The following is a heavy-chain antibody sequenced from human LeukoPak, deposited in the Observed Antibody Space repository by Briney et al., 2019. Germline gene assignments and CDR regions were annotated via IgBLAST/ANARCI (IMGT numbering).Heavy chain of an antibody. J-gene: IGHJ5*02. Sequence: ASVKVSCKASGSTFSSYAISWVRQAPGQGLEWMGGIIPIFGTANYAQKFQGRVTITTDESTSTANMELSSLRSEDTAVYYCATSPARQLVLGWFDPWGQGTLVTVSS. V-gene: IGHV1-69*05. CDR3: ATSPARQLVLGWFDP. CDR2: IIPIFGTA. CDR1: GSTFSSYA. D-gene: IGHD6-13*01.